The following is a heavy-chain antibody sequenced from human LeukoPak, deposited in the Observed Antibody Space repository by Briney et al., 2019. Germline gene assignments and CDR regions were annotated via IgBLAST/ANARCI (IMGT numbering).Heavy chain of an antibody. J-gene: IGHJ5*02. CDR1: GYTFTSYG. D-gene: IGHD2-15*01. CDR3: ARDCSGGSCYFRNWFDP. CDR2: ISAYNGNT. V-gene: IGHV1-18*01. Sequence: GASVKVSCKASGYTFTSYGISWVRQAPGQGLEWMGRISAYNGNTNYAQKLQGRVTMTTDTSTSTAYMELRSLRSDDTAVYYCARDCSGGSCYFRNWFDPWGQGTLVTVSS.